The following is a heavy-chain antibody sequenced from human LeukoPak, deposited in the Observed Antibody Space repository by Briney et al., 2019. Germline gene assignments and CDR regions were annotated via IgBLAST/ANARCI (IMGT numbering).Heavy chain of an antibody. J-gene: IGHJ4*02. CDR1: GFTFSSYS. V-gene: IGHV3-21*01. CDR2: ISSSSSYI. D-gene: IGHD2-2*01. CDR3: ARGSVVPAADAGDY. Sequence: GGSLRLSCAASGFTFSSYSMNWVRQAPGKGLEWVSSISSSSSYIYYADSVKGRFTISRDNAKNSLYLQMNSLRAEDTAVYYCARGSVVPAADAGDYWGQGTLVTVSS.